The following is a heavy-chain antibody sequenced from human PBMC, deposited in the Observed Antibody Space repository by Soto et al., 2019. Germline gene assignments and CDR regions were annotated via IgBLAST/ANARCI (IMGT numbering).Heavy chain of an antibody. Sequence: EVQLVESGGGLVKPGGSLRLSCAVSGFTFSSYWMSWVRQAPGKGLEWVANIKQDGSEKYYVDSVKGRFTISRDNAKNSLYLQMNSLRAEDTAVYYCARGRGSDYWGRGILVTVSS. CDR1: GFTFSSYW. D-gene: IGHD5-12*01. J-gene: IGHJ4*02. CDR3: ARGRGSDY. V-gene: IGHV3-7*01. CDR2: IKQDGSEK.